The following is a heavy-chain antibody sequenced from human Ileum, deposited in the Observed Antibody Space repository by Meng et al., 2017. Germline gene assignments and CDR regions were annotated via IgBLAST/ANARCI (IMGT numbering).Heavy chain of an antibody. J-gene: IGHJ3*02. D-gene: IGHD3-10*01. CDR2: IYTSGST. Sequence: SETLSLTCTVSGGSISSGSYYWSWIRQPAGKGLEWIGRIYTSGSTNYNPSLKSRVTISVDTSKNQFSLKLSSVTAADTAVYYCARGKGRYYGSGSYLGPNAFDIWGQGTKVTVSS. V-gene: IGHV4-61*02. CDR3: ARGKGRYYGSGSYLGPNAFDI. CDR1: GGSISSGSYY.